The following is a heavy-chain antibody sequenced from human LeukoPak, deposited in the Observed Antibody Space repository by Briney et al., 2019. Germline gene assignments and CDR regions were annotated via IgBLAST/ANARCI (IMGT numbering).Heavy chain of an antibody. D-gene: IGHD1-26*01. V-gene: IGHV3-7*01. J-gene: IGHJ4*02. CDR1: GFTFSSYW. CDR3: ARAGQRATSVYGY. Sequence: GGSLRLSCAAPGFTFSSYWMSWVRQAPGKGLGWVANIKQEGSEKYYVDSVKGRFTISRDNAKNSLYLQMNGLRAEDTAVYYCARAGQRATSVYGYWGQGTLVTVSS. CDR2: IKQEGSEK.